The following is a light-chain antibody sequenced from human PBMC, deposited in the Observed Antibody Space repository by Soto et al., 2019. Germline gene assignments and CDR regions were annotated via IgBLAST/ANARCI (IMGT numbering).Light chain of an antibody. Sequence: QSALTQPPSASGSPGQSVTISCTGTSSDVGGYDYVSWYQQHPGKAPKLMIYAVSQRPSGVPDRFSGSKSGNTASLTVSGLQAEDEADYYCSSYAGSDNVVFGGGTTLTVL. CDR2: AVS. CDR1: SSDVGGYDY. V-gene: IGLV2-8*01. J-gene: IGLJ2*01. CDR3: SSYAGSDNVV.